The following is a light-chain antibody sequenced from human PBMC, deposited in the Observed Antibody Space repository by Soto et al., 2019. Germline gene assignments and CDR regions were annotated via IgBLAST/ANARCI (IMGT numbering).Light chain of an antibody. Sequence: EIVMTQSPATLSVSPGARATVSCRASQSVSSNLAWYQQKPGQATRLLIYGASTRATGIPDRVSGSGSGTDVTLTISRLETEDFAVYYCQQYYNWPLTFGGGTKVDI. V-gene: IGKV3-15*01. CDR3: QQYYNWPLT. J-gene: IGKJ4*01. CDR2: GAS. CDR1: QSVSSN.